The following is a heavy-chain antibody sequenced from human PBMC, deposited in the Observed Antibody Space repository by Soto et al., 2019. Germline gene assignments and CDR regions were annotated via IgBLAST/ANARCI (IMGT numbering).Heavy chain of an antibody. Sequence: ASVKVSCKASGGTFSSYAISWVRQAPGQGLEWMGGIIPIFGTANYAQKFQGRVTITADESTSTAYMERSSLRSEDTAVYYCARGESGTGDLDYWGQGTLVTVSS. CDR2: IIPIFGTA. D-gene: IGHD7-27*01. V-gene: IGHV1-69*13. J-gene: IGHJ4*02. CDR3: ARGESGTGDLDY. CDR1: GGTFSSYA.